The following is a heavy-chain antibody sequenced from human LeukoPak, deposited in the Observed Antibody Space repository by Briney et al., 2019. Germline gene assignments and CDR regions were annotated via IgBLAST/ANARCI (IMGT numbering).Heavy chain of an antibody. CDR1: GGSISSGGYS. D-gene: IGHD2-21*02. Sequence: PSQTLSLTCAVSGGSISSGGYSWSWIRQPPGKGLEWIGYIYHSGSTYYNPSLRSRVTISVDTSKNQFSLKLSSVTAADTAVYYCARGGDRVHFADYWGQGTLVTVSS. J-gene: IGHJ4*02. V-gene: IGHV4-30-2*05. CDR3: ARGGDRVHFADY. CDR2: IYHSGST.